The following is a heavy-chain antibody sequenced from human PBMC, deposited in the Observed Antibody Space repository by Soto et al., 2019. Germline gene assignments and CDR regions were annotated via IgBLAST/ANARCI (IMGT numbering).Heavy chain of an antibody. Sequence: QVQLQESGPGLVKPSQTLSLTCTVSGGSISSGGYYWSWIRQHPGKGLEWIGYIYYSGSTYYNPFLKSRVTISVDTSKNQFSLKLSSVTAADTAVYYCARAQSQPDYGGNPGYWYFDLWGRGTLVTVSS. D-gene: IGHD4-17*01. J-gene: IGHJ2*01. CDR3: ARAQSQPDYGGNPGYWYFDL. CDR1: GGSISSGGYY. CDR2: IYYSGST. V-gene: IGHV4-31*03.